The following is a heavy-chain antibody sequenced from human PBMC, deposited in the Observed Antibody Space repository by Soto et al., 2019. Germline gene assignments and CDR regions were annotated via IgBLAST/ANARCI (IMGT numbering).Heavy chain of an antibody. V-gene: IGHV1-46*01. J-gene: IGHJ4*02. CDR2: INPSSST. CDR3: ARTLYGDNVDY. Sequence: ASVKVSCKASGYTFTSYYIHWVRQAPGQGLEWMGIINPSSSTTYAQKFQGRVTMTRNTSISTAYMELSSLRSEDTAVYYCARTLYGDNVDYWGQGTLVTVSS. D-gene: IGHD4-17*01. CDR1: GYTFTSYY.